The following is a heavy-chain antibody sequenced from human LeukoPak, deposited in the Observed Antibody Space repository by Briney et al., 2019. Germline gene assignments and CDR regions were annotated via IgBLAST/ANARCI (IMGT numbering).Heavy chain of an antibody. CDR1: GFTFSSYS. CDR2: ISSSSSTR. D-gene: IGHD3-16*02. J-gene: IGHJ4*02. CDR3: ARAHYDYVWGSYRPYYFDY. V-gene: IGHV3-48*01. Sequence: GGSLRLSCAASGFTFSSYSMNWVRQAPGKGLEWGSYISSSSSTRYYADSVKGRFTISRDNAKNSLYLQMNSLRAEDTAVYYCARAHYDYVWGSYRPYYFDYWGQGTLVTVSS.